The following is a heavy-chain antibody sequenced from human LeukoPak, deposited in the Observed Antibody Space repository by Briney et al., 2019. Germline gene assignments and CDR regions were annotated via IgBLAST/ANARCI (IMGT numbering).Heavy chain of an antibody. CDR3: ARDHGVAVAGIWGY. J-gene: IGHJ4*02. CDR2: ISAYNGNT. Sequence: ASVKVSCKASGYSFTSYGISWVRQAPGQGLERMGWISAYNGNTNYAQKIQGRVTMTTDTSTSTAYMELTSLTSDDTAVYYCARDHGVAVAGIWGYWGQGTLVTVSS. CDR1: GYSFTSYG. D-gene: IGHD6-19*01. V-gene: IGHV1-18*01.